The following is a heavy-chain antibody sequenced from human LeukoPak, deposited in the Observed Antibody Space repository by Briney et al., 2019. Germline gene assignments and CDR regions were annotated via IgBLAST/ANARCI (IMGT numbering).Heavy chain of an antibody. V-gene: IGHV3-30*04. D-gene: IGHD6-19*01. J-gene: IGHJ3*02. CDR2: ILYDGINE. Sequence: GGSLRLSCAASGFTLSSHAMHWVRQAPGKGLEWEAGILYDGINEYYADSVKGRFTISRDTSKNTLFLQMNSLRTEDTAVYSCAREGGSRGYAFDIWGQGTLVSVSS. CDR1: GFTLSSHA. CDR3: AREGGSRGYAFDI.